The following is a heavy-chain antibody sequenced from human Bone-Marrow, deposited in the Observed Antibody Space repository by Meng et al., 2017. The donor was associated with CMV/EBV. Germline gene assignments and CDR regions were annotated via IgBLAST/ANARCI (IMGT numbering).Heavy chain of an antibody. Sequence: GSLRLSCTVSGGSISSDDYYWSWIRQPPGKGLEWIGEINHSGSTNYNPSLKSRVTISVDTSKNQFSLKLSSVTAADTAVYYCARFLRGANWGQGTLVTVSS. CDR1: GGSISSDDYY. V-gene: IGHV4-34*01. CDR3: ARFLRGAN. D-gene: IGHD3-10*01. CDR2: INHSGST. J-gene: IGHJ4*02.